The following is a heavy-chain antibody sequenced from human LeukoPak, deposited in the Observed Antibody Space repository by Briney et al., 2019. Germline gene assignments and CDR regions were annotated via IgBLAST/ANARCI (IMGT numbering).Heavy chain of an antibody. J-gene: IGHJ5*02. Sequence: PSETLSLTCAVSGGFATYYCWSWIRQSSGKGLEWIGSVCSSGNTKYSPALKSRVTISRDTSRDQFSLKMTSVTAADTAMYYCARQGEYCSSTSCYYNWFDPWGQGTLVTVSS. CDR2: VCSSGNT. CDR3: ARQGEYCSSTSCYYNWFDP. CDR1: GGFATYYC. D-gene: IGHD2-2*01. V-gene: IGHV4-59*02.